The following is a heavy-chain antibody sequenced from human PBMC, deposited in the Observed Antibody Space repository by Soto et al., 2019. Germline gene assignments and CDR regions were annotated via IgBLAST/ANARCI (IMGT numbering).Heavy chain of an antibody. D-gene: IGHD1-1*01. J-gene: IGHJ4*02. CDR3: ARRTGNWNPLAD. CDR2: IVPMINKI. CDR1: GGTTSSYT. V-gene: IGHV1-69*02. Sequence: QVQLVQSGAEVERPGSSVKVSCKTSGGTTSSYTIGWVRQAPGQGLEWMGNIVPMINKIDYAQKFQGRVTISADKSTRTVYMELNSLRSEDTAVYFCARRTGNWNPLADWGQGTLVTVSS.